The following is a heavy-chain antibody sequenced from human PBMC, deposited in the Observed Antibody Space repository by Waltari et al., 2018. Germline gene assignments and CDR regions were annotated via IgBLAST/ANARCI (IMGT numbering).Heavy chain of an antibody. V-gene: IGHV4-59*01. J-gene: IGHJ5*02. CDR2: ISYSGNT. CDR1: GGSISSYY. D-gene: IGHD3-10*01. Sequence: QVQLQESGPGLVKPSETLSLTCFVSGGSISSYYWSWIRQPPGKGREWIGYISYSGNTNYNPSLKSRVTISVDTSKNQFSLSLSAVTAADTAVYYCARAGGFGSGSTTWGQGTLVTVSS. CDR3: ARAGGFGSGSTT.